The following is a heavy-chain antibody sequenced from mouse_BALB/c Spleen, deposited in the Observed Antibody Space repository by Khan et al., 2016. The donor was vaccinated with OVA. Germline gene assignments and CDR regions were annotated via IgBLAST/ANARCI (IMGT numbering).Heavy chain of an antibody. V-gene: IGHV3-2*02. D-gene: IGHD1-1*01. CDR1: GYSITSYYA. J-gene: IGHJ2*01. CDR3: ARSVTITTVVATDVDY. CDR2: ISYSGRT. Sequence: EVQLQESGPGLVKPSQSLSLTCTATGYSITSYYAWNWIRQFSGNKLEWLGYISYSGRTSYNPSLKSRISITRGKSKNQYLLKWNYMTTEDTATYYCARSVTITTVVATDVDYWGQGTTLTVSS.